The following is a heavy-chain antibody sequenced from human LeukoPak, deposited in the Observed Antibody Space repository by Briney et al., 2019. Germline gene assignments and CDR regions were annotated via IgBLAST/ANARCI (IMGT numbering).Heavy chain of an antibody. J-gene: IGHJ4*02. CDR2: IYSGGST. CDR3: ARRFTMVRGVTAHTTDY. D-gene: IGHD3-10*01. V-gene: IGHV3-66*04. Sequence: PGGSLRLSCAASGFTVSSNYMSWVRQAPGKGLEWVSVIYSGGSTYYADSVKGRFTISRDNSKNTLYLQMNSLRAEDTAVYYCARRFTMVRGVTAHTTDYWGQGTLVTVSS. CDR1: GFTVSSNY.